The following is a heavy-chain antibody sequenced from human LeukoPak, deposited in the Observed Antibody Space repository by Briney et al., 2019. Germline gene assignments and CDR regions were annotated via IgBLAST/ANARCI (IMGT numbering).Heavy chain of an antibody. V-gene: IGHV5-51*01. CDR3: ARSAAMVSEVWFDP. D-gene: IGHD5-18*01. J-gene: IGHJ5*02. CDR2: IYPGDSDT. Sequence: GESLKISCKASGYSFSTYWIGWVRQMPGKGLEWMGIIYPGDSDTRYSPSFQGQVTISADKSISTAYLQWSSLKASDTAMYYCARSAAMVSEVWFDPWGQGTLVTVSS. CDR1: GYSFSTYW.